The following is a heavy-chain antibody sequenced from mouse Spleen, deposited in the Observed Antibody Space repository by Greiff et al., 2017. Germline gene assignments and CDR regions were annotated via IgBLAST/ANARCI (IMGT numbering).Heavy chain of an antibody. CDR3: ASSGSSLHWYFDV. D-gene: IGHD1-1*01. J-gene: IGHJ1*03. CDR2: INPNNGGT. CDR1: GYTFTDYN. V-gene: IGHV1-22*01. Sequence: VQLQQSGPELVKPGASVKMSCKASGYTFTDYNMHWVKQSHGKSLEWIGYINPNNGGTSYNQKFKGKATLTVNKSSSTAYMELRSLTSEDSAVYYCASSGSSLHWYFDVWGTGTTVTVSS.